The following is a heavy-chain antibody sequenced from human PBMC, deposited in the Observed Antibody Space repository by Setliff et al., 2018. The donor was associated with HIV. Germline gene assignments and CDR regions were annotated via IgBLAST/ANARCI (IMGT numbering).Heavy chain of an antibody. CDR3: ARWPREVAEMGGAFDS. D-gene: IGHD3-16*01. Sequence: HPGGSLRLSCAASGFTFSSYAMTWVRQALGKGLEWVASITDSGISTYHADFVKGRFTISRDKSKNSVYLQMNSLRVEDTAVYYCARWPREVAEMGGAFDSWGQGTMVTVSS. CDR2: ITDSGIST. V-gene: IGHV3-23*01. J-gene: IGHJ3*02. CDR1: GFTFSSYA.